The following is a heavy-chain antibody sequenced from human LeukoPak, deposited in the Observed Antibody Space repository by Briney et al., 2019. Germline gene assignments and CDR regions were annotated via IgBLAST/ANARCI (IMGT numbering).Heavy chain of an antibody. CDR2: IYYSGST. J-gene: IGHJ4*02. Sequence: PSQTLSLTCTVSGGSISSGDYYWSWIRQPPGKGLEWIGYIYYSGSTYYNPSLKSRVTISVDTSKNQFSLKLSSVTAADTAVYYCATEEGGYTVGFDYWGQGTLVTVSS. V-gene: IGHV4-30-4*01. CDR1: GGSISSGDYY. D-gene: IGHD5-18*01. CDR3: ATEEGGYTVGFDY.